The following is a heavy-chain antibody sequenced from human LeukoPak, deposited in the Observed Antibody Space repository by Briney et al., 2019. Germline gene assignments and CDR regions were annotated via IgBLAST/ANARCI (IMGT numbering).Heavy chain of an antibody. CDR2: ISDDGRHK. CDR3: AKDRETTASGTFDY. V-gene: IGHV3-30*18. J-gene: IGHJ4*02. CDR1: GFTFNNYG. Sequence: RGSLRLSCAASGFTFNNYGIHYVRQAPGKGLEWVAVISDDGRHKNYADSVKGRFTISRDNSNNTLYLQMNSLRVEDTGVYYCAKDRETTASGTFDYWGQGTLVTVSS. D-gene: IGHD6-13*01.